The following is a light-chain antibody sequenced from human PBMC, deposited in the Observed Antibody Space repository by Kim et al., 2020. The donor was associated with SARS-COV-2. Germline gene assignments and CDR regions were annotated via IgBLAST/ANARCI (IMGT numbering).Light chain of an antibody. CDR3: QVWDISSDHHV. CDR1: NIGDKS. V-gene: IGLV3-21*04. J-gene: IGLJ1*01. CDR2: YDR. Sequence: APGKTARITCGGNNIGDKSVHWYQQRPGQAPVLVIYYDRDRPSGIPERFSGSNSGNTATLTISRVEAGDEADYYCQVWDISSDHHVFGTGTKVTVL.